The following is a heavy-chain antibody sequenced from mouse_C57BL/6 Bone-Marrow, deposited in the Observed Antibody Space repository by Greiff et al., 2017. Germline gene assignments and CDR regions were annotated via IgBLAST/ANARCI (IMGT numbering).Heavy chain of an antibody. D-gene: IGHD1-1*01. CDR2: ISSGGSYT. CDR3: ARPYGSSLAWFAY. CDR1: GFTFSSYG. V-gene: IGHV5-6*01. Sequence: EVKLMESGGDLVKPGGSLKLSCAASGFTFSSYGMSWVRPTPDKRLEWVATISSGGSYTYYPDSVKGRFTISRDNAKNTLYLQMSSLKSEDTAMYYCARPYGSSLAWFAYWGQGTLVTVSA. J-gene: IGHJ3*01.